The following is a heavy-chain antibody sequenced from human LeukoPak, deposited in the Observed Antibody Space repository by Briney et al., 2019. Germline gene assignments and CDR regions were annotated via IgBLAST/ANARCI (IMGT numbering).Heavy chain of an antibody. CDR2: ISGSSTTI. D-gene: IGHD5-24*01. J-gene: IGHJ3*02. CDR1: GFTFSSYY. CDR3: AKGRSDGLDAFDI. Sequence: GGSLRLSCAASGFTFSSYYMSWVRQAPGKGLEWVSYISGSSTTIYYSDSVKGRFTVSRDNARNSLYLQMNSLRAEDTAVYYCAKGRSDGLDAFDIWGQGTMVTVSS. V-gene: IGHV3-48*01.